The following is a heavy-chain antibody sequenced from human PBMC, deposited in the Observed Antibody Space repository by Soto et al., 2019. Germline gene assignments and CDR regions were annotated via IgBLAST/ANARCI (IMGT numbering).Heavy chain of an antibody. CDR2: IYYSGRT. V-gene: IGHV4-39*01. J-gene: IGHJ3*02. CDR1: GGSISSSSYY. CDR3: ARGGSNDWQVAFDI. D-gene: IGHD3-9*01. Sequence: SETLSLTCSVSGGSISSSSYYWGWIRQPPGKGLEWIGSIYYSGRTYYNPSLKSRVTISVDTSKNQFSLKLSSVTAADTAVFYCARGGSNDWQVAFDIWGQGTMVTVSS.